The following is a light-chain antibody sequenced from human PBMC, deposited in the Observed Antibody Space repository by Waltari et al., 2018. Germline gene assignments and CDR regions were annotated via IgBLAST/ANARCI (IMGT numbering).Light chain of an antibody. CDR2: SNK. Sequence: QSVLTQPTSPSATPGQSVRISCSGIRSNIGVNTVSCYTQLPGTATKLLIYSNKHRSSGVPDRFAGSKSGTSAFLAISGLQFEDEAEYYCASWDDSLIGPSVVFGGGTKLTVL. CDR1: RSNIGVNT. V-gene: IGLV1-44*01. J-gene: IGLJ2*01. CDR3: ASWDDSLIGPSVV.